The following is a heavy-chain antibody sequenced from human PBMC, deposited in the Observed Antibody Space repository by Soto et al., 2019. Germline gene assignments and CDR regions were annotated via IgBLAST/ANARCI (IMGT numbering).Heavy chain of an antibody. V-gene: IGHV1-46*02. CDR1: GYTFNRFY. J-gene: IGHJ4*02. D-gene: IGHD4-17*01. CDR2: INTRGGTT. Sequence: QVQLVQSGAEVRKPEASVRLSCKASGYTFNRFYLHWVRQAPGQGLEWMGIINTRGGTTVYAQNFRGRLTVTRDTSTSTPYMELSNLRSEHTAEYYCARGPDDSDVPRWDFWGQGTPVTVSS. CDR3: ARGPDDSDVPRWDF.